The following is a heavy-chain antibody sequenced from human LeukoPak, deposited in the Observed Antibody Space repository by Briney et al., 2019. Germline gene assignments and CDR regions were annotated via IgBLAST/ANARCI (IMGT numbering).Heavy chain of an antibody. V-gene: IGHV7-4-1*02. Sequence: ASVKVSCKASGYTFPNYAINWVRQAPGQGLEWMGWITTDTGNPTYAQGFTGRFVFSLDTSVSTAYLQISNLKAEDTAVYYCARVESRHYYGSAGGVWGQGTLVTVSS. CDR3: ARVESRHYYGSAGGV. D-gene: IGHD3-10*01. J-gene: IGHJ4*02. CDR1: GYTFPNYA. CDR2: ITTDTGNP.